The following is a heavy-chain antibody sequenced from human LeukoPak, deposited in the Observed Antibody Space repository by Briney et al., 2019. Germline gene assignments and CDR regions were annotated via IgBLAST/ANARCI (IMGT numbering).Heavy chain of an antibody. CDR1: GGSISSYY. Sequence: SETLSLTCTVSGGSISSYYWSWIRQPPGKGLEWIGYIYYSGSTNYNPSLKSRVTISVDTSKNQFSLKLSSVTAADTAVYYCARAEWLSGLNRNYYYYYMDVWGKGTTVTISS. J-gene: IGHJ6*03. V-gene: IGHV4-59*01. CDR3: ARAEWLSGLNRNYYYYYMDV. CDR2: IYYSGST. D-gene: IGHD3-3*01.